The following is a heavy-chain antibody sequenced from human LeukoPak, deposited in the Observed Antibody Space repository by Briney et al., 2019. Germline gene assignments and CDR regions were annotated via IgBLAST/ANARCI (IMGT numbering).Heavy chain of an antibody. CDR1: GFTFSSYS. D-gene: IGHD1-7*01. Sequence: GGSLRLSCAASGFTFSSYSMNWVRQAPGKGLEWVSSISSSSNYIYYADSVKGRFTISGDNAKNSLHLQMNSLRAEDTAVYYCARDGQTGTTVYWGQGTLVTVSS. J-gene: IGHJ4*02. CDR2: ISSSSNYI. V-gene: IGHV3-21*01. CDR3: ARDGQTGTTVY.